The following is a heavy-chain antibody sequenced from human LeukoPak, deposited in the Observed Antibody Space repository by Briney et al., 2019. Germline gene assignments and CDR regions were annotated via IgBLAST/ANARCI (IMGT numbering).Heavy chain of an antibody. D-gene: IGHD3-9*01. J-gene: IGHJ4*02. Sequence: SETLSLTCTVSGGSISSGGYYWSWIRQHPGTGLEWIGYIYYSGSTYYNPSLKSRVTISVDTSKNQFSLKLSSVTAADTAVYYCARAYDILAYFDYWGQGTLVTVSS. CDR2: IYYSGST. V-gene: IGHV4-31*03. CDR3: ARAYDILAYFDY. CDR1: GGSISSGGYY.